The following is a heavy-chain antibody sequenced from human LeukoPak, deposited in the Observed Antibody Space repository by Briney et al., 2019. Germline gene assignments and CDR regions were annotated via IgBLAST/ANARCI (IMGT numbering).Heavy chain of an antibody. CDR1: GFTFSSYS. D-gene: IGHD6-19*01. CDR2: ISSSSSYI. V-gene: IGHV3-21*01. J-gene: IGHJ4*02. Sequence: PGGSLRLSCAASGFTFSSYSMNWVRQAPGKGLEWVSSISSSSSYIYYADSVKGRFTISRDNAKNSLYLQMNSLRAEDTAVYYCARDVYRAVAGTGYWGQGTLVTVSS. CDR3: ARDVYRAVAGTGY.